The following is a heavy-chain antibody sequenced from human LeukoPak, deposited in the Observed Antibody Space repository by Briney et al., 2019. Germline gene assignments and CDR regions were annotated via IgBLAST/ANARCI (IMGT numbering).Heavy chain of an antibody. Sequence: ASVKVSCKASVGTFISYAISWVRQAPGQGLEWMGWITPSDGANYAQKFQGRVTMTSDTSISTAYMEESRLRSDDTAVYHCARGRVPFAMTTVDYFDYWGQGTLVTVSS. V-gene: IGHV1-2*02. CDR1: VGTFISYA. J-gene: IGHJ4*02. CDR3: ARGRVPFAMTTVDYFDY. D-gene: IGHD4-23*01. CDR2: ITPSDGA.